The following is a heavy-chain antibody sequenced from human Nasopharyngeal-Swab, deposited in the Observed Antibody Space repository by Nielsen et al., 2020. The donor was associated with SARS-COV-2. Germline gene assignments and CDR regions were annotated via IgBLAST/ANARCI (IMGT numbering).Heavy chain of an antibody. D-gene: IGHD1-1*01. J-gene: IGHJ4*02. Sequence: GESLKISCASSGLTFSNYGMHWVRQAPGKGLEWVAVISYDGRNIFYADSVKGRFTISRDNSKNTLYLQMNSLGAEDTAIYYCARDEAGTANSGFDYWGQGTLVTVSS. CDR3: ARDEAGTANSGFDY. CDR1: GLTFSNYG. CDR2: ISYDGRNI. V-gene: IGHV3-30*03.